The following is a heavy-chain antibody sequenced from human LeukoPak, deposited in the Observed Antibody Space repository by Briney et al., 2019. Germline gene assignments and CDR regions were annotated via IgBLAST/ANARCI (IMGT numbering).Heavy chain of an antibody. CDR1: GDTFSKYA. CDR2: IIPFFGTK. V-gene: IGHV1-69*13. J-gene: IGHJ2*01. CDR3: ARGLDGKSYWYFDL. D-gene: IGHD5-24*01. Sequence: ASVKVSCKASGDTFSKYAINWLRQAPGQGFQWMGGIIPFFGTKNYAQKFRARVTFSADDSTTTAYMELSGLRSDDTAVYYCARGLDGKSYWYFDLWGRGTLVTVSS.